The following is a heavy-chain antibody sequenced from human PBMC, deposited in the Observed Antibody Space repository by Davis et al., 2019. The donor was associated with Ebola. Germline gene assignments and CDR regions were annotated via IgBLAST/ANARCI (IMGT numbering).Heavy chain of an antibody. CDR3: AKDSPKYYYDSSGYYDY. Sequence: GGSLRLSCAASGFTFSSYWMSWVRQAPGKGLEWVANIKQDGSNKYYADSVKGRFTISRDNSKNTLYLQMNSLRAEDTAVYYCAKDSPKYYYDSSGYYDYWGQGTLVTVSS. CDR1: GFTFSSYW. CDR2: IKQDGSNK. J-gene: IGHJ4*02. V-gene: IGHV3-7*01. D-gene: IGHD3-22*01.